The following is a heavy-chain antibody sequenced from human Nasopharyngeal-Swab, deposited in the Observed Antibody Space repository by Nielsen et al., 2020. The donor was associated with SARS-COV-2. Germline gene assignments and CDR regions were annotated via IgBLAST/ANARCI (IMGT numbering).Heavy chain of an antibody. CDR2: ISSSGSTI. J-gene: IGHJ3*02. CDR1: GFTFSDYY. Sequence: GESLKISCAASGFTFSDYYMNWIRQAPGKGLEWVSYISSSGSTIYHADSVKGRFTISRDNAKNSLYLQMNSLRAEDTAVYHCARGRGYCSSTSCPPVAFDIWGQGTKVTVSP. CDR3: ARGRGYCSSTSCPPVAFDI. V-gene: IGHV3-11*01. D-gene: IGHD2-2*01.